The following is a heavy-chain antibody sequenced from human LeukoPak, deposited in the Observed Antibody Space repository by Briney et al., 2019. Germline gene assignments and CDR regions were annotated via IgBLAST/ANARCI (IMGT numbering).Heavy chain of an antibody. D-gene: IGHD6-6*01. CDR2: ISGSGGST. CDR1: GFTFSSYA. V-gene: IGHV3-23*01. CDR3: GKDQLGGIAARHLDT. J-gene: IGHJ5*02. Sequence: GGSLRLSCAASGFTFSSYAMTWVRQAPGKGLEWVSGISGSGGSTYYADLVKGRFTISRDNSKSTLSLQMNSLRAEDTAVYYCGKDQLGGIAARHLDTWGPGNLFTVSS.